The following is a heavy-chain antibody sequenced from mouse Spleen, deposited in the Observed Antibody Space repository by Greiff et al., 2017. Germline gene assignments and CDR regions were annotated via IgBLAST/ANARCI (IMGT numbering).Heavy chain of an antibody. J-gene: IGHJ1*01. V-gene: IGHV2-2*02. CDR1: GFSLTSYG. CDR2: IWSGGST. D-gene: IGHD2-14*01. CDR3: ARNGDYRYWYFDV. Sequence: QVQLQQSGPGLVQPSQSLSITCTVSGFSLTSYGVHWVRQSPGKGLEWLGVIWSGGSTDYNAAFISRLSISKDNSKSQVFFKMNSLQANDTAIYYCARNGDYRYWYFDVWGAGTTVTVSS.